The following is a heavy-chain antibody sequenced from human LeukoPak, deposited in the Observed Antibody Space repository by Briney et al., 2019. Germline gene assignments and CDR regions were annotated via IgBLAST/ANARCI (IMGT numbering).Heavy chain of an antibody. J-gene: IGHJ4*02. CDR2: IYYSGST. Sequence: SETLSLTRTVSGGSISSYYWSWIRQPPGKGLEWIGYIYYSGSTNYNPSLRSRVTISIDTSKNQFSMKLRSVTAADTAVYYCARADGTFGVVRIDYWGQGTLITVSS. D-gene: IGHD3-3*01. CDR3: ARADGTFGVVRIDY. V-gene: IGHV4-59*01. CDR1: GGSISSYY.